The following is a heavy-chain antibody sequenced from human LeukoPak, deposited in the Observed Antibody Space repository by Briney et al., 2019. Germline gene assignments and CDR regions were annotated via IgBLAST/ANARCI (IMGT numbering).Heavy chain of an antibody. CDR1: GGSFSGYY. CDR2: IDHSGST. CDR3: ARSNYDFWSGYYLEFDP. J-gene: IGHJ5*02. V-gene: IGHV4-34*01. D-gene: IGHD3-3*01. Sequence: SETLSLTCAVYGGSFSGYYWGWIRQPPGKGLEWIGEIDHSGSTNFNPSLKSRVTISLDTSKNQFSLKLSSVTAADTAVYYCARSNYDFWSGYYLEFDPWGQGTLVTVSS.